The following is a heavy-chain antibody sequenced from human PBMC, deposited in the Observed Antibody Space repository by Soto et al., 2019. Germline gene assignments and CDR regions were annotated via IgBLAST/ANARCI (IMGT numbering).Heavy chain of an antibody. CDR1: GYTFTSYY. J-gene: IGHJ6*02. CDR3: AVGGNYLSMDV. CDR2: INPDGGGT. V-gene: IGHV1-46*01. D-gene: IGHD4-4*01. Sequence: QVQLVQSGAEVKKPGASVKVSCKASGYTFTSYYMHWVRLAPGQGLEWMGIINPDGGGTSYAQQCQGRVIMTRDTSTSTVYMEMSSLRSEDTAVYYCAVGGNYLSMDVWGQGTTVTVSS.